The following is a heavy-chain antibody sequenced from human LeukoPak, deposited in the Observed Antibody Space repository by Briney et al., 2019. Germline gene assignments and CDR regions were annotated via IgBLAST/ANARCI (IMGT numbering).Heavy chain of an antibody. D-gene: IGHD6-13*01. V-gene: IGHV4-59*01. J-gene: IGHJ4*02. CDR1: GGSISSYY. CDR3: ARAVLGSSFDY. Sequence: SETLSLTCTVSGGSISSYYWSWIRQPPGKGLEWIGYIYYSRSTNYNPSLKSRVTISVDTSKNQFSLKLSSVTAADTAVYYCARAVLGSSFDYWGQGTLVTVSS. CDR2: IYYSRST.